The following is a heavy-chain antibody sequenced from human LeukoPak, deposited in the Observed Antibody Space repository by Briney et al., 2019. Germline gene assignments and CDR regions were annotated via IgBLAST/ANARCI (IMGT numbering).Heavy chain of an antibody. D-gene: IGHD6-13*01. CDR3: ARHFTAAGHRGFYYYYYMDV. CDR2: INHSGST. CDR1: GGSFSGYY. Sequence: SETLSLTCAVYGGSFSGYYWSWIRQPPGKGLEWIGEINHSGSTNYNPSLKSRVTISVDTSKNQFSLKLSSVTAADTAVYYCARHFTAAGHRGFYYYYYMDVWGKGTTVTISS. J-gene: IGHJ6*03. V-gene: IGHV4-34*01.